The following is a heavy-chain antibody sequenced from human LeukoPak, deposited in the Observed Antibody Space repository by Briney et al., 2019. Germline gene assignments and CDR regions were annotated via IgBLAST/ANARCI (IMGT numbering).Heavy chain of an antibody. CDR2: INHSGST. CDR1: GGSISSYY. V-gene: IGHV4-34*01. Sequence: SETLSLTCTVSGGSISSYYWSWIRQPPGKGLEWIGEINHSGSTNYNPSLKSRVTISVDTSKNQFSLKLSSVTAADTAVYYCARTIGYSYGSDYWGQGTLVTVSS. J-gene: IGHJ4*02. D-gene: IGHD5-18*01. CDR3: ARTIGYSYGSDY.